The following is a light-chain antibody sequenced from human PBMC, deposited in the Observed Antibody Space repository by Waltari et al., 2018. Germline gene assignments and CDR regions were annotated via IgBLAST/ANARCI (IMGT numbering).Light chain of an antibody. J-gene: IGKJ2*01. Sequence: TQSPATLSVSLGERVILSCRASHNIGSALAWYQHKPGQAPRLLIYDSTNRDTCNPPRFSGGGSGTDFPLTINTLQSEDLALYFCQHYDNWMYSFGQGTNLEIK. CDR1: HNIGSA. CDR2: DST. CDR3: QHYDNWMYS. V-gene: IGKV3-15*01.